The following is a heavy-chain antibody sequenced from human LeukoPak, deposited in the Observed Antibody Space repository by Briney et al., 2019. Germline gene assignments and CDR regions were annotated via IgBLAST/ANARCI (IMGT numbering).Heavy chain of an antibody. CDR1: GFTFSDYA. CDR2: ISGSAHKI. J-gene: IGHJ4*02. V-gene: IGHV3-23*01. Sequence: GGSLRLSCVASGFTFSDYAMSWVRQAPEKGLDWVSVISGSAHKIRYADSVKGRFTISRDNSENTVYLQMNNLRAEDTALYYCAGRPTGYSSGYVYWGQGALVTVSS. CDR3: AGRPTGYSSGYVY. D-gene: IGHD5-18*01.